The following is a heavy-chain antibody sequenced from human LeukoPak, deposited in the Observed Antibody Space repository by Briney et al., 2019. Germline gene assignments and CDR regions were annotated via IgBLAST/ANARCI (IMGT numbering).Heavy chain of an antibody. CDR3: AKNYGSGSYSVDY. CDR2: ISYDGSNK. Sequence: PGGSLRLSCAASGFTFSSYGMHWVRQAPGKGLEWVAVISYDGSNKYYADSVKGRFTISRDNSKNTLYLQMNSLRAEDTAVYYCAKNYGSGSYSVDYWGQGTLVTVSS. V-gene: IGHV3-30*18. CDR1: GFTFSSYG. J-gene: IGHJ4*02. D-gene: IGHD3-10*01.